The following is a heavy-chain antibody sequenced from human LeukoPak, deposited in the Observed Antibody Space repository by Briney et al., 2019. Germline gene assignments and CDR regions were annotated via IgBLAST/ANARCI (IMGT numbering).Heavy chain of an antibody. CDR2: IYYSGST. CDR3: ARTAAIEGGYYYYYMDV. CDR1: GYSISSGYY. V-gene: IGHV4-38-2*01. J-gene: IGHJ6*03. Sequence: PSETLSLTCAVSGYSISSGYYWGWIRQPPGKGLEWIGYIYYSGSTYYNPSLKSRVTISVDTSKNQFSLKLSSVTAADTAVYYCARTAAIEGGYYYYYMDVWGKGTTVTVSS. D-gene: IGHD2-2*02.